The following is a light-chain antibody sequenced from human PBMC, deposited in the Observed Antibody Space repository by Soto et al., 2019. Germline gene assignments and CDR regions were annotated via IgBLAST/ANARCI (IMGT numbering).Light chain of an antibody. CDR3: DSYTSSSAYV. Sequence: QSVLTQPASVSGSPGQSITISCTGTSSDVGGYNYVSWYQQQAGKAPKLIIHEVSNRPSGVSNRFSGSKSGNTASLTISGLQAEDEADYYCDSYTSSSAYVFGIGTKLTVL. V-gene: IGLV2-14*01. CDR2: EVS. CDR1: SSDVGGYNY. J-gene: IGLJ1*01.